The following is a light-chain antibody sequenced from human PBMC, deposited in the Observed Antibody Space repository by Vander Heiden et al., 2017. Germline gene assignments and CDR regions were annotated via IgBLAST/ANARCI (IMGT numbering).Light chain of an antibody. CDR1: ISDVGGYNY. V-gene: IGLV2-14*01. CDR2: GVS. J-gene: IGLJ1*01. Sequence: QSALTQPASVSGSPGQSITISSTGPISDVGGYNYVSWYQQHPGKAPKLMIYGVSNRPSGVSNRFSGSKSGNTASLTISGLQAEDEADYYCTSYTGSSTPYVFGTGTKVTVL. CDR3: TSYTGSSTPYV.